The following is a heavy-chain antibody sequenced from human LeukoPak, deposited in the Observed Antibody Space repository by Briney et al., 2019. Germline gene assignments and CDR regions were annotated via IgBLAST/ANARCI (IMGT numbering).Heavy chain of an antibody. J-gene: IGHJ4*02. V-gene: IGHV3-13*01. CDR2: IGTAGDT. CDR1: GFTFSSYD. D-gene: IGHD1-26*01. CDR3: ARXYGGYQRRGRGYFDY. Sequence: GGSLRLSCAASGFTFSSYDMHWVRQATGKGLEWVSAIGTAGDTYYPGSVKGRFTISRENAKNSLYLQMNSLRAGDTAVYYCARXYGGYQRRGRGYFDYWGQGPLVTVSS.